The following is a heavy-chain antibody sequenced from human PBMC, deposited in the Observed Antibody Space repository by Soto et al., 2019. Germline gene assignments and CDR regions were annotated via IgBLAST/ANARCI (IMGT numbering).Heavy chain of an antibody. CDR3: ARATGVGAFDI. Sequence: QLQLQESGSGLVKPSQTLSLTCAGSGGSISSGVYSRSWIRQPPGKGLEWIGYIYHSGSTYYNPSLKSRVTISVDRSKNQSSLKLSSVTAADTAVYYCARATGVGAFDIWGQGTMVTVSS. D-gene: IGHD2-15*01. V-gene: IGHV4-30-2*01. CDR1: GGSISSGVYS. J-gene: IGHJ3*02. CDR2: IYHSGST.